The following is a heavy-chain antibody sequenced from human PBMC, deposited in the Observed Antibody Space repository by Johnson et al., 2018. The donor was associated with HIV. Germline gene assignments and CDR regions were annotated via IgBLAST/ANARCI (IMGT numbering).Heavy chain of an antibody. CDR2: ISGTSSHM. CDR3: AKCIASGYTNGVTLDI. V-gene: IGHV3-11*04. D-gene: IGHD6-19*01. J-gene: IGHJ3*02. CDR1: GFTFSDYY. Sequence: QVQLVESGGGLVKPGGSLRLSCAASGFTFSDYYMTWIRQAPGKGLEWISYISGTSSHMSYAVSVKGRFTISMDNAKNSLYLQMNSLRAEDPAVFYCAKCIASGYTNGVTLDIWGQGTMVTVAS.